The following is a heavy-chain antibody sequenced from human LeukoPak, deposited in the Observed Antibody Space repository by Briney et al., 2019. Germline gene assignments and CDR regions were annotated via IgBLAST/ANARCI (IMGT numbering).Heavy chain of an antibody. CDR2: IWYDGSNK. CDR1: GFTFSSYC. D-gene: IGHD2-2*01. J-gene: IGHJ4*02. V-gene: IGHV3-33*01. CDR3: ATDKRGSSYFDY. Sequence: GGSLRLSCAASGFTFSSYCMLWVRQARGRGLVGVAVIWYDGSNKLYADSVKGRFTISRDNSKNTLYLQRNSLRAEDTAVYYCATDKRGSSYFDYWGQGTLVTVSS.